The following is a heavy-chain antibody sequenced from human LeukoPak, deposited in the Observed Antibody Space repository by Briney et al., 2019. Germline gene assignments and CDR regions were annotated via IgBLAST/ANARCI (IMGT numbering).Heavy chain of an antibody. Sequence: GGSLRLSCAASGFTFTKNWMHWVRQAPGKGLEWVSVIYSGGSTYYADSVKGRFTISRDNSKNTLYLQMNSLRAEDTAVYYCAREWELLYWGQGTLVTVSS. D-gene: IGHD1-26*01. CDR2: IYSGGST. CDR3: AREWELLY. V-gene: IGHV3-53*01. J-gene: IGHJ4*02. CDR1: GFTFTKNW.